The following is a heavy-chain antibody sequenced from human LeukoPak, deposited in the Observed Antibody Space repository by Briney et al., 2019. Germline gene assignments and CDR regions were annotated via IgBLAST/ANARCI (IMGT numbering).Heavy chain of an antibody. Sequence: PGGSLRLSCAASGFTFSSYWMSWVRQAPGKGLEWVANIKQDGSEKYYVDSVKGRFTISRDNAKNSLYLQMNSLRAEDTAVYYCARVGYSSSSYYFGYWGQGTLVTVSS. V-gene: IGHV3-7*01. J-gene: IGHJ4*02. CDR2: IKQDGSEK. CDR1: GFTFSSYW. CDR3: ARVGYSSSSYYFGY. D-gene: IGHD6-13*01.